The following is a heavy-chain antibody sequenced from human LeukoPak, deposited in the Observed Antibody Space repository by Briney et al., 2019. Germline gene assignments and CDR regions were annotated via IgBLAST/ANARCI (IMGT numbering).Heavy chain of an antibody. CDR2: IYYSGST. CDR1: GGSISSYY. D-gene: IGHD3-16*01. V-gene: IGHV4-59*01. CDR3: ARAPRPRLGMDY. J-gene: IGHJ4*02. Sequence: PSETLSLTCTVSGGSISSYYWSWLRQPPGKGLEWIGYIYYSGSTNYNPSLKSRVTISVDTSKNQFSLKLSSVTAADTAVYYCARAPRPRLGMDYWGQGTLVTVSS.